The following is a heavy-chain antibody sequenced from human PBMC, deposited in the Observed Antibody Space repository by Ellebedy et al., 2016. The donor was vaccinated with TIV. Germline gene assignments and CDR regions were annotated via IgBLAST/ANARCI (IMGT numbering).Heavy chain of an antibody. CDR3: ASPGTRGPQDTFDT. V-gene: IGHV5-51*01. Sequence: GESLKISXRDSGDKFQTHYIGWVRQVPEKGLEWMGIIYLHDSHATYSPSLQGQVTISADKSTRTAFLQWSSLQASDTAMYFCASPGTRGPQDTFDTWGQGTMVTVSS. CDR2: IYLHDSHA. J-gene: IGHJ3*02. CDR1: GDKFQTHY.